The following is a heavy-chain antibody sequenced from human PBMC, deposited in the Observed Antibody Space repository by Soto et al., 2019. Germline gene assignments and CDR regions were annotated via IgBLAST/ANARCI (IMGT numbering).Heavy chain of an antibody. V-gene: IGHV3-66*01. CDR1: GFTVSSNY. D-gene: IGHD4-17*01. CDR2: IYTGDNT. J-gene: IGHJ4*02. Sequence: EVQLVESGGGLVQPGGSLRLSCAASGFTVSSNYMTWVRQAPGKGLEWVSVIYTGDNTYYADSVKGRFTISRDNSKNTLYLQMNSLRAEDTAVYYCAKAVTTGSLDYWGQVTLVTVSS. CDR3: AKAVTTGSLDY.